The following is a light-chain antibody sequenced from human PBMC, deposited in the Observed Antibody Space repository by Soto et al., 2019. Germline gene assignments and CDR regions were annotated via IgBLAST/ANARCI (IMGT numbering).Light chain of an antibody. J-gene: IGKJ1*01. CDR3: HQYYSSPWT. CDR2: GAS. V-gene: IGKV3-20*01. Sequence: ELVLTQSPGTLSLSPGERATLSCRASQSVKNTYLAWYQKKPGQAPRLLIYGASSRATGIPDRFSGSGSGTDFTLTISRLEADDVAVYYCHQYYSSPWTFGQGTKVEIK. CDR1: QSVKNTY.